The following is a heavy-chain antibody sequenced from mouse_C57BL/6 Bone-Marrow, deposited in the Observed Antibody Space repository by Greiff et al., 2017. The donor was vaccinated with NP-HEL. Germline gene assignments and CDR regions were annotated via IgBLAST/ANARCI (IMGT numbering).Heavy chain of an antibody. CDR3: TDYGRGFAY. CDR2: IGPENGDT. V-gene: IGHV14-4*01. J-gene: IGHJ3*01. CDR1: GFTFKDDY. D-gene: IGHD1-1*02. Sequence: EVQLQQSGAELVRPGASVKLSCTASGFTFKDDYMHWVKQRPEQGLEWIGWIGPENGDTEYASKFQGKATITADTSSNTDYLQLSSLTSEDTAVYYCTDYGRGFAYWGQGTLVTVSA.